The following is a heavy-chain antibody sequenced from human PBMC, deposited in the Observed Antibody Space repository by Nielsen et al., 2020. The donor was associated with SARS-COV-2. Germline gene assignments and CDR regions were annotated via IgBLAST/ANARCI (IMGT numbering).Heavy chain of an antibody. D-gene: IGHD3-22*01. J-gene: IGHJ4*02. CDR3: VRVRDDGYYYDTGPFDY. V-gene: IGHV3-74*03. CDR1: GFTFRNYG. Sequence: GGSLRLSCAASGFTFRNYGMNLVRQAPGKGLAWVAPINSDGSRTTYADSVKGRFTISRDKAENTLYLQMNSLRADDTAVYYCVRVRDDGYYYDTGPFDYWGQGTLVTVSS. CDR2: INSDGSRT.